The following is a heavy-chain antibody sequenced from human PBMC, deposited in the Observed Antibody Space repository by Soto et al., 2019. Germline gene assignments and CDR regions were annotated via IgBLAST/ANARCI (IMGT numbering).Heavy chain of an antibody. V-gene: IGHV1-46*01. D-gene: IGHD2-2*01. Sequence: GASVKVSCKASGYIFSSHCIYWVGQAPGQGLQWVGIINPGGGRTAYAQRFQGRVTLTRDMATSTVYMELTSLTYDATAVYYCARDVSGPGATYVMDVWGQGTTVTVSS. CDR1: GYIFSSHC. CDR2: INPGGGRT. J-gene: IGHJ6*02. CDR3: ARDVSGPGATYVMDV.